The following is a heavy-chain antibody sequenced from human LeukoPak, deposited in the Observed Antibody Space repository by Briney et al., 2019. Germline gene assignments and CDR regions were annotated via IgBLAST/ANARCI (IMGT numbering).Heavy chain of an antibody. V-gene: IGHV1-69*01. J-gene: IGHJ4*02. D-gene: IGHD3-9*01. Sequence: ASVKVSCKASGGTFSSYAISWVRQAPGQGLEWMGAIIPIFGTANYAQKFQGRVTITADESTSTAYMELSSLRSEDTAVYYCARVLRYFDWLLGSFDYWGQGTLVTVSS. CDR2: IIPIFGTA. CDR1: GGTFSSYA. CDR3: ARVLRYFDWLLGSFDY.